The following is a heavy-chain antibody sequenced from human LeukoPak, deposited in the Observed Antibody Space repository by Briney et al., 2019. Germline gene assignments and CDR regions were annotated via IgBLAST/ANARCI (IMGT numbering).Heavy chain of an antibody. D-gene: IGHD6-19*01. J-gene: IGHJ4*02. CDR2: ISYDGSNK. Sequence: GGSLRLSCAASGFTFSNYAIHWVRQAPGKGLEWVAVISYDGSNKYYADSVKGRFTISRDNSKNTLYLQMNSLRAEDTAVYYCARVRSGWYLGQFDYWGQGTLVTVSS. CDR1: GFTFSNYA. V-gene: IGHV3-30*04. CDR3: ARVRSGWYLGQFDY.